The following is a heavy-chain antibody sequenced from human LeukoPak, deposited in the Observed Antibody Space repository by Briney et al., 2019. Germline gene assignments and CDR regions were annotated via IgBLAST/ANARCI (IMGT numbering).Heavy chain of an antibody. J-gene: IGHJ5*02. Sequence: ASVKVSCKASGYTFTGYYVHWVRQAPGQGLEWMGWINPKSGGTNYAQKFQGRVTMTRDTSISTAHMDLSSLKSDDTAVYYCARPSSSSWYGFDPWGQGPLVTVSS. CDR1: GYTFTGYY. D-gene: IGHD6-13*01. CDR3: ARPSSSSWYGFDP. CDR2: INPKSGGT. V-gene: IGHV1-2*02.